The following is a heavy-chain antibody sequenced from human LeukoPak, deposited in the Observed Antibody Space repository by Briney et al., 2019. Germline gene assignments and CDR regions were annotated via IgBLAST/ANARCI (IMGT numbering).Heavy chain of an antibody. V-gene: IGHV1-8*01. CDR3: ARGLGTAMVTNYYYYMDV. J-gene: IGHJ6*03. D-gene: IGHD5-18*01. Sequence: GASVKVSCKSSGYTFTSYDINWVRQATGQGLEWMGWMNPNSGNTGYAQKFQGRVTMTRNTSIRTAYMELSSLRSEDTAVYYCARGLGTAMVTNYYYYMDVWGKGTTVTVSS. CDR2: MNPNSGNT. CDR1: GYTFTSYD.